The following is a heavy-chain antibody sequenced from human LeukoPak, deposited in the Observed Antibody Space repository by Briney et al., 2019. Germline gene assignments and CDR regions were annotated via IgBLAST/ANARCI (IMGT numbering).Heavy chain of an antibody. J-gene: IGHJ4*02. CDR3: AKAGRCGGDCYSIMDY. CDR2: ISYDGRTK. D-gene: IGHD2-21*02. Sequence: VQPGRSLRLSCAASGFTFSSYGMHWVRQAPGKGLEWVAVISYDGRTKYYADSVNGRFSISRDNSKNTLYLQMNSLRAEDTAVYYCAKAGRCGGDCYSIMDYWGQGTLVTVSS. V-gene: IGHV3-30*18. CDR1: GFTFSSYG.